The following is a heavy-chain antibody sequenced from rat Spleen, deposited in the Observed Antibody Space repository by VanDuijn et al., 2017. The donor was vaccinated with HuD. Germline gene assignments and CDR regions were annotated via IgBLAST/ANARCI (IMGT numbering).Heavy chain of an antibody. D-gene: IGHD4-3*01. V-gene: IGHV2-72*01. J-gene: IGHJ4*01. CDR1: GFSLTTHH. CDR3: ARHLREASGVMDA. CDR2: IWAGGGT. Sequence: QVRLKESGPGLVQPSQTLSLTCTVSGFSLTTHHVSWVRQPPGKSLVWMGIIWAGGGTNYNSAVKSRLSISRDTSKSQVLLKMNSLQSEDTGTYYCARHLREASGVMDAWGQGASVTVSS.